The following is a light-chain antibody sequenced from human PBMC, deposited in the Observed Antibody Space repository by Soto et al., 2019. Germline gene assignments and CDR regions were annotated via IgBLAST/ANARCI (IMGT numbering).Light chain of an antibody. CDR3: SSYTSSSGYV. CDR2: DVS. Sequence: QSVLTQPASVSGSPGQSLTISCAGTSSDVGGYNYVSWYQQHPGKAPKLIIYDVSNRPSGDSNRFSGSKSGNTASLTISGLQAEDEADYYCSSYTSSSGYVFGTGTKLTVL. CDR1: SSDVGGYNY. V-gene: IGLV2-14*01. J-gene: IGLJ1*01.